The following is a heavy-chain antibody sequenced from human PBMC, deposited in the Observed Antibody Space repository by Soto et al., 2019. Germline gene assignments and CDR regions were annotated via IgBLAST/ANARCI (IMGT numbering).Heavy chain of an antibody. V-gene: IGHV1-3*01. D-gene: IGHD1-26*01. J-gene: IGHJ4*02. CDR1: GYTFTSYA. Sequence: ASVKVSCKASGYTFTSYAIHWVRQAPGQRLEWMGWINAGNGNTKYSQKFQDRVTITRDTSASTAYMELSSLRSEDTAVYYCARGLGLYYFDYWGQGTLVTVSS. CDR3: ARGLGLYYFDY. CDR2: INAGNGNT.